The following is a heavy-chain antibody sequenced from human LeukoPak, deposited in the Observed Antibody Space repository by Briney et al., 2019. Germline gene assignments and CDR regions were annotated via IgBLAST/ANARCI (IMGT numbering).Heavy chain of an antibody. CDR2: ISSSSSYI. Sequence: GGSLRLSCAASGFTFSSYSMNWVRQAPGKGLEWVSSISSSSSYIYYADSVKGRFIISRDNAKNSLYLQMNSLRAEDTAVYYCAREMVRDDAFDIWGQGTMVTVSS. CDR1: GFTFSSYS. D-gene: IGHD3-10*01. J-gene: IGHJ3*02. CDR3: AREMVRDDAFDI. V-gene: IGHV3-21*01.